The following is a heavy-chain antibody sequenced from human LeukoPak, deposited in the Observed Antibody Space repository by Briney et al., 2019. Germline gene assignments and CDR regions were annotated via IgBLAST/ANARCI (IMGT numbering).Heavy chain of an antibody. J-gene: IGHJ4*02. CDR2: IRSDGSSR. V-gene: IGHV3-74*01. Sequence: GGSLRLSCAASGLTFTSYWMHWVRQVPGKGLVWVSRIRSDGSSRTYADCVRGRFTVSRDNAKNTLYLQMNSLRVEDTAMYYCSIERCLEYFRWGPTDPHFPDYWGQGTLVTVSS. D-gene: IGHD6-6*01. CDR1: GLTFTSYW. CDR3: SIERCLEYFRWGPTDPHFPDY.